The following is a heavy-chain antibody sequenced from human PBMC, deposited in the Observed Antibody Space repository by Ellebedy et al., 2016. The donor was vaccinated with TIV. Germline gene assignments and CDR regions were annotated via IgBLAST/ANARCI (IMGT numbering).Heavy chain of an antibody. CDR3: ARRKGDGAYVYYFDY. D-gene: IGHD4-17*01. J-gene: IGHJ4*02. CDR2: ISASSGSA. V-gene: IGHV3-23*01. Sequence: GESLKISXAASGFSFRSYSMNWVRQAPGKGLEWVSSISASSGSAYYTDSVKGRFTVSRDNSKNTLYLQMNSLRAEDTAVYYCARRKGDGAYVYYFDYWGQGTLVTVSS. CDR1: GFSFRSYS.